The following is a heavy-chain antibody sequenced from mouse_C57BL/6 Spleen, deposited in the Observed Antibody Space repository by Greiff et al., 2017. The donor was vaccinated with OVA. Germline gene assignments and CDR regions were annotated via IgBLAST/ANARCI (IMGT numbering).Heavy chain of an antibody. CDR1: GFTFSDYY. V-gene: IGHV5-12*01. Sequence: EVQRVESGGGLVQPGGSLKLSCAASGFTFSDYYMYWVRQTPEKRLEWVAYISNGGGSTYYPDTVKGRFTISRDNAKNTLYLQMSRLKSEDTAMYYCARREGYLYAMDYWGQGTSVTVSS. CDR3: ARREGYLYAMDY. D-gene: IGHD2-3*01. J-gene: IGHJ4*01. CDR2: ISNGGGST.